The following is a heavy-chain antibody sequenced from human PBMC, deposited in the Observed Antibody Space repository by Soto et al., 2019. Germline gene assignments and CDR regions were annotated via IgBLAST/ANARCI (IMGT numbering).Heavy chain of an antibody. CDR3: ARDEGGYCSSTSCPSGWFDP. CDR1: GGSISSYY. CDR2: IYYSGST. D-gene: IGHD2-2*03. J-gene: IGHJ5*02. Sequence: QVQLQESGPGLVKPSETLSLTCTVSGGSISSYYWSWIRQPPGKGLEWIGYIYYSGSTNYNPSLKSRVTISVDTSKNHFSLKLSSVTAADTAVYYCARDEGGYCSSTSCPSGWFDPWGQGTLVTVSS. V-gene: IGHV4-59*01.